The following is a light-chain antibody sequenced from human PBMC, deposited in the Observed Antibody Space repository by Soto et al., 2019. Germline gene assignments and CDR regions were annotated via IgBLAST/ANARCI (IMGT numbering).Light chain of an antibody. J-gene: IGKJ1*01. CDR1: QGISSS. CDR2: AAS. CDR3: QQSYSTPRT. V-gene: IGKV1-8*01. Sequence: AIRMTQSPSSLSASTGDRVTITCRASQGISSSLVWYQQRPGRAPKLLIYAASTLQSGVPSRFSGSGSGTDFSLTISSLQPEDFSTYYCQQSYSTPRTFGQGTKVDIK.